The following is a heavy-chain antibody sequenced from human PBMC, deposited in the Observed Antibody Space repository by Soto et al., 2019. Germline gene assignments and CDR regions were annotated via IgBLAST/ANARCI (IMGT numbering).Heavy chain of an antibody. CDR2: ISSSSSYI. J-gene: IGHJ4*02. CDR1: GFNYSSYS. CDR3: ARGLYDFWPPGFPADY. V-gene: IGHV3-21*01. D-gene: IGHD3-3*01. Sequence: GGSLRLSRAASGFNYSSYSMPCVRQAPWKGLEWFSSISSSSSYIYYADSVKGRFTISRDNAKNSLYLQMNSLRAEDTAVYYCARGLYDFWPPGFPADYWGQGTLVNVSS.